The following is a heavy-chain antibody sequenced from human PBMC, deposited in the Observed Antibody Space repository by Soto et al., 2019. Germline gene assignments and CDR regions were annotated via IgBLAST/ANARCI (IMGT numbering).Heavy chain of an antibody. V-gene: IGHV3-23*01. CDR2: ISGSGGST. D-gene: IGHD1-26*01. CDR1: GFTFSSYA. J-gene: IGHJ4*02. CDR3: AKRGSGSYYID. Sequence: EVQLLESGGGLVQPGGSLRLSCAASGFTFSSYAMNWVRQAPGKGLEWVSVISGSGGSTYYADSVKGRYTISRDNSKNTLDLQMNSLSAEDTAVYYCAKRGSGSYYIDWGQGTLVTVSS.